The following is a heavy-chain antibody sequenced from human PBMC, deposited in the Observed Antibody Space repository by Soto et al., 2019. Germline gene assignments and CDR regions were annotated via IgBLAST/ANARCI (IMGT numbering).Heavy chain of an antibody. J-gene: IGHJ4*02. D-gene: IGHD3-22*01. CDR3: ARQIYYYDSSGYYPIFDY. CDR2: IYYSGST. CDR1: GGSISSSSDY. V-gene: IGHV4-39*01. Sequence: SETLSFTCTVSGGSISSSSDYWGWIRQPPGKGLEWIGSIYYSGSTYYNPPLKSRVTISVDTSKNQFSLKLSSVTAADTAVYYCARQIYYYDSSGYYPIFDYWGQGTLVTVSS.